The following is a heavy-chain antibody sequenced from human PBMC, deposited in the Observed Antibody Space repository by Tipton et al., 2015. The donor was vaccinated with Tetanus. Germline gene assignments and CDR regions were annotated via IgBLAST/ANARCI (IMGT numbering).Heavy chain of an antibody. J-gene: IGHJ4*02. CDR1: GGSMSTYY. D-gene: IGHD3-3*01. CDR3: ARESITIFGVVSTDY. CDR2: VYYTGST. Sequence: LRLSCTVSGGSMSTYYWSWIRQPPGKGLEWIGYVYYTGSTDYNPSLKSRVTMSVDNSKNQFSLKLNSVTAADTAVYYCARESITIFGVVSTDYRGQGTLVTVFS. V-gene: IGHV4-59*12.